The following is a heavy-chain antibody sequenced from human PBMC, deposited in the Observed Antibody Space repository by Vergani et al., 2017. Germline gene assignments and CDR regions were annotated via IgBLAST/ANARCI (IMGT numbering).Heavy chain of an antibody. D-gene: IGHD5-12*01. Sequence: QVQLVESGGGVVQPGRSLRLSCAASGFTFSSYGMHWVRQAPGKGLEWVAVISYDGSNKYYADSVKGRFTISRDNSKNTLYLQMNSLRAEETAVYYCAKDRVDYYYYMDVWGKGTTVTVSS. V-gene: IGHV3-30*18. CDR1: GFTFSSYG. CDR2: ISYDGSNK. CDR3: AKDRVDYYYYMDV. J-gene: IGHJ6*03.